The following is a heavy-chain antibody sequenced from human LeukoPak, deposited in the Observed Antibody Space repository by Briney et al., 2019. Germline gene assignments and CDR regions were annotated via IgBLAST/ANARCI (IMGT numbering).Heavy chain of an antibody. J-gene: IGHJ4*02. CDR1: GFIFSSYT. CDR3: ARDRVGYSYGHFDY. D-gene: IGHD5-18*01. V-gene: IGHV3-30-3*01. Sequence: PGGSLRLSCAASGFIFSSYTMHWVRQAPGKGLEWVAVISYDGNNKFYADSVKGRFTISRDNSKNTLYVQMNSLRAEDTAVYYCARDRVGYSYGHFDYWGQGTLVTVSS. CDR2: ISYDGNNK.